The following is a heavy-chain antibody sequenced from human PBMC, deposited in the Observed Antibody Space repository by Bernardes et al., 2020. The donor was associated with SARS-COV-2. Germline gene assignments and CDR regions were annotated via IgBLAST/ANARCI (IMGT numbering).Heavy chain of an antibody. J-gene: IGHJ4*02. Sequence: GGSLRLSCAASGFTFSSYWMSWVRQAPGKGLEWVANIKGDGSQRSSVDSVKGRFTISRDNSKNTLYLQMNSLRAEDTAVYYCAKGLWFGELLCPFDYWGQGTLVTVSS. CDR1: GFTFSSYW. CDR2: IKGDGSQR. D-gene: IGHD3-10*01. CDR3: AKGLWFGELLCPFDY. V-gene: IGHV3-7*03.